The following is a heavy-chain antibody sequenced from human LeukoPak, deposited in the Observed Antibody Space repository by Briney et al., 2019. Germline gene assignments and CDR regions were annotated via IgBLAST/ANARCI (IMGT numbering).Heavy chain of an antibody. CDR2: ISSSSSTI. D-gene: IGHD4-17*01. Sequence: HPGGSLRLSCAASGFTFSSYSMNWVRQAPGKGLEWVSYISSSSSTIYYADSVKGRFTISRDNAKNSLYLQMNSLRAEDTAVYYCARDRNFGDYAGDFDYWGQGTLVTVSS. CDR1: GFTFSSYS. J-gene: IGHJ4*02. V-gene: IGHV3-48*01. CDR3: ARDRNFGDYAGDFDY.